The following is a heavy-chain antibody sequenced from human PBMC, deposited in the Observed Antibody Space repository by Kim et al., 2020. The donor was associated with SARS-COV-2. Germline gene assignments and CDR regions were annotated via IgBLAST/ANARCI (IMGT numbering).Heavy chain of an antibody. CDR3: ATYSGSGYDDFWSGYSDYYYYGMDV. CDR1: GYSFTSYW. CDR2: IYPGDSDT. Sequence: GESLKISCKGSGYSFTSYWIGWVRQMPGKGLEWMGIIYPGDSDTRYSPSFQGQVTISADKSISTAYLQWSSLKASDTAMYYCATYSGSGYDDFWSGYSDYYYYGMDVWGQGTTVTVSS. D-gene: IGHD3-3*01. V-gene: IGHV5-51*01. J-gene: IGHJ6*02.